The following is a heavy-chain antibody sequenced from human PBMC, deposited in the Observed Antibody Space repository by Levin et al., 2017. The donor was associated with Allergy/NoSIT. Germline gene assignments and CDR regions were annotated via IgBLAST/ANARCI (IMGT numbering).Heavy chain of an antibody. Sequence: SQTLSLTCTVSGGSVSSGSYYWSWIRQPPGKGLEWIGYIYYSGSTNYNPSLKSRVTISVDTSKNQFSLKLSSVTAEDTAVYYCARDSGEYYDSSGYYDHYGMDVRGQGTTVTVSS. D-gene: IGHD3-22*01. V-gene: IGHV4-61*01. CDR1: GGSVSSGSYY. CDR3: ARDSGEYYDSSGYYDHYGMDV. CDR2: IYYSGST. J-gene: IGHJ6*02.